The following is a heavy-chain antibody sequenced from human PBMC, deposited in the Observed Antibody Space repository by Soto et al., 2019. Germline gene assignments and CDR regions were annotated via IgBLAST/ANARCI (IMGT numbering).Heavy chain of an antibody. CDR2: IIPIFGTA. CDR3: ARAELTADYCSGGSCYSNNYYYYYGMDV. CDR1: GGTFSSYA. D-gene: IGHD2-15*01. Sequence: ASVKVSCKASGGTFSSYAISWVRQAPGQGLEWMGGIIPIFGTANYAQKLQGRVTITADESTSTAYMELSSLRSEDTAVYYCARAELTADYCSGGSCYSNNYYYYYGMDVWGQGTTVTVSS. J-gene: IGHJ6*02. V-gene: IGHV1-69*13.